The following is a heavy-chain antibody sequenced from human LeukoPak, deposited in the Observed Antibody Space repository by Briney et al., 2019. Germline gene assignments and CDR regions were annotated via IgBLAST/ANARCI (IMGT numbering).Heavy chain of an antibody. CDR2: ISSSGSTI. CDR1: GFTFSSYE. V-gene: IGHV3-48*03. CDR3: ARAGDYYYDSSGYTGY. J-gene: IGHJ4*02. D-gene: IGHD3-22*01. Sequence: GGSLRLSCAASGFTFSSYEMNWVRQAPGKGLEWVSYISSSGSTIYYADSVKGRFTISRDNAKNSLYLQMNSLRAEDTAVYYCARAGDYYYDSSGYTGYWGQGTLVTVSS.